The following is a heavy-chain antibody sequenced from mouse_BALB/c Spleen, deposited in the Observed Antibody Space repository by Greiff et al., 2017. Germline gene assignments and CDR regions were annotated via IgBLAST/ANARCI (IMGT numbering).Heavy chain of an antibody. CDR1: GFDFSRYW. CDR3: ARPNSLLRPFAY. J-gene: IGHJ3*01. D-gene: IGHD1-2*01. V-gene: IGHV4-1*02. CDR2: INPDSSTI. Sequence: EVQVVESGGGLVQPGGSLKLSCAASGFDFSRYWMSWVRQAPGKGLEWIGEINPDSSTINYTPSLKDKFIISRDNAKNTLYLQMSKVRSEDTALYYCARPNSLLRPFAYWGQGTLVTVSA.